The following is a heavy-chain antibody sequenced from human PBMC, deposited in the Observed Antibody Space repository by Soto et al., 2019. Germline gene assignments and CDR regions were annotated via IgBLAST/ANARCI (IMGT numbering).Heavy chain of an antibody. CDR2: IGYDGSNK. Sequence: QVQLVESGGGVVQPGRSLRLSCAASGFTFSSYGMHWVRQAPGKGLEWVAVIGYDGSNKYYADYVKGRFTISRDNSKNPLYLQMHSLSAEDTAVYYCARRSSWYSFLFAYWGQGTLVTLSS. CDR1: GFTFSSYG. J-gene: IGHJ4*02. CDR3: ARRSSWYSFLFAY. V-gene: IGHV3-33*01. D-gene: IGHD6-13*01.